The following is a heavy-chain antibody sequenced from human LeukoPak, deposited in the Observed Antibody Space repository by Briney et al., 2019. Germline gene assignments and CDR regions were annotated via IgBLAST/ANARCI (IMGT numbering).Heavy chain of an antibody. CDR2: ISTSRSSI. D-gene: IGHD2-21*02. J-gene: IGHJ4*02. CDR3: ARGSDAYCGGDCYSLGY. V-gene: IGHV3-48*04. Sequence: GGSLRLSCAASGFMFSSYSMNWVRQTPGKGLEWLSYISTSRSSIHYADSVRGRFTVSRDNAKSLLYLQMNGLRAEDTAIYYCARGSDAYCGGDCYSLGYWGQGTLVTVSS. CDR1: GFMFSSYS.